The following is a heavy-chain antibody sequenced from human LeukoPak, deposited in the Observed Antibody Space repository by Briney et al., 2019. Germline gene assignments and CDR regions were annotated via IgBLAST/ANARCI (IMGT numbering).Heavy chain of an antibody. CDR1: GYNFNDYY. V-gene: IGHV1-2*02. CDR3: ARDLRSDGDYTDY. D-gene: IGHD3-3*01. Sequence: ASVKVSCKASGYNFNDYYMYWVRQAPGQGLEWMGWINANSGGTNYAQKFQGRVTMTRDTSTSTGYMELSRLRSDDTAVYYCARDLRSDGDYTDYWGQGTLVTASS. CDR2: INANSGGT. J-gene: IGHJ4*02.